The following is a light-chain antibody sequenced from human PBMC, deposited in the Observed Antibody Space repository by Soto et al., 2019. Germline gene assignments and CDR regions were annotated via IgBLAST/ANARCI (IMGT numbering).Light chain of an antibody. CDR2: GAS. J-gene: IGKJ4*02. Sequence: EIVLTQSPGTLSLSPGERATLSCRASQSVSSSYLAWYQQKPGQAPRLLIYGASSRATCIPDRFSGSGSGTDFTLIISRLEPEDCAVYYCQQYGSSLSLTFGGGTKV. CDR3: QQYGSSLSLT. V-gene: IGKV3-20*01. CDR1: QSVSSSY.